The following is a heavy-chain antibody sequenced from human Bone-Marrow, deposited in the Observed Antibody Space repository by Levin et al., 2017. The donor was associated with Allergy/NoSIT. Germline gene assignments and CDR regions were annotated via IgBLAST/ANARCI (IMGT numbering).Heavy chain of an antibody. V-gene: IGHV3-74*03. Sequence: PGGSLRLSCAASGFTFSAYWMHWVRQVPGKGLLWVSRISSDGSSKTDAEPVKGRFTISRDNAKNTLYLQMNSLRVEDTAVYYCIRGAKSLGAGELFDDWGEGTLVTVSS. CDR2: ISSDGSSK. CDR3: IRGAKSLGAGELFDD. CDR1: GFTFSAYW. J-gene: IGHJ4*02. D-gene: IGHD3-16*01.